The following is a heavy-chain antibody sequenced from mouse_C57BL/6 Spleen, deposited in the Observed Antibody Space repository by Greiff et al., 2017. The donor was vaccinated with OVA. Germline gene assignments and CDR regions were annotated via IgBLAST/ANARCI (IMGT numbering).Heavy chain of an antibody. V-gene: IGHV1-55*01. Sequence: QVQLQQPGAELVKPGASVKMSCKASGYTFTSYWITWVKQRPGQGLEWIGDIYPGSGSTNYNEKFQSKATLTVDTSSSTAYMQLSSLTSEDSAGYYFATTVVATYWYFDVWGTGTTGTVSS. CDR1: GYTFTSYW. CDR2: IYPGSGST. J-gene: IGHJ1*03. CDR3: ATTVVATYWYFDV. D-gene: IGHD1-1*01.